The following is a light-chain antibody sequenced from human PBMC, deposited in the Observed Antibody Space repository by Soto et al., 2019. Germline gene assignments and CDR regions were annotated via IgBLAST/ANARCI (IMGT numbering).Light chain of an antibody. CDR3: QQLYDYPIT. CDR1: QGINSV. Sequence: IQLTQYPSSLSASVGDRVDITCRASQGINSVLAWYQQKPGKTPKLLISAAFSLEGGVPTRFSGSGSGADFTLTISSLQPEDSGTYYCQQLYDYPITFGPGTKVDVK. V-gene: IGKV1D-13*01. J-gene: IGKJ3*01. CDR2: AAF.